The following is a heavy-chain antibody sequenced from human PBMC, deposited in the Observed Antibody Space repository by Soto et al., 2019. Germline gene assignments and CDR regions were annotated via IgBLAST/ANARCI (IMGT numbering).Heavy chain of an antibody. CDR2: ISGSGGST. D-gene: IGHD1-26*01. CDR3: AKDGWELLYNAFDI. Sequence: EVQLLESGGGLVQPGGSLRLSCAASGFTFSSYAMSWVRQAPGKGLEWVSAISGSGGSTYYAESVKGRFTISRDNSKKTLYLQMSSLRAEDTAVYYCAKDGWELLYNAFDIWGQGTMVTVSS. V-gene: IGHV3-23*01. J-gene: IGHJ3*02. CDR1: GFTFSSYA.